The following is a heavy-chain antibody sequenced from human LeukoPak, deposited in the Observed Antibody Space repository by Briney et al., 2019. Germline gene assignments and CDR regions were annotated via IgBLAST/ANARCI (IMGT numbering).Heavy chain of an antibody. CDR1: GNSIRSYY. CDR3: ARSPGYCSGGSCYWFDP. CDR2: IYYSGTT. D-gene: IGHD2-15*01. J-gene: IGHJ5*02. V-gene: IGHV4-59*12. Sequence: SETLSLTCTVSGNSIRSYYWNWIRQPPGKGLEWIGYIYYSGTTSYNPSLRSRVTISVDMSKNQFSLKLSSVTAADTAVYYCARSPGYCSGGSCYWFDPWGQGTLVTVSS.